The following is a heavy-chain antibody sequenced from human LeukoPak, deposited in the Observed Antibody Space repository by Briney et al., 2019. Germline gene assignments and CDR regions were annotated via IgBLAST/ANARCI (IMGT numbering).Heavy chain of an antibody. J-gene: IGHJ6*02. CDR2: INPNSGGT. D-gene: IGHD3-9*01. Sequence: ASVKVSCKASGYTFTGYYMHWVRQAPGQGLEWMGWINPNSGGTNYAQKFQGWVTMTRDTSISTAYMELSRLRSDDTAVYYCAREYYDTLTGYTPSGMDVWGQGTTVTVSS. CDR3: AREYYDTLTGYTPSGMDV. V-gene: IGHV1-2*04. CDR1: GYTFTGYY.